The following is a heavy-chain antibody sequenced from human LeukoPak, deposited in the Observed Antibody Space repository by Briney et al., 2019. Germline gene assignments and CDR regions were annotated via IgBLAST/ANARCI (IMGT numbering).Heavy chain of an antibody. CDR2: ISGSGANT. Sequence: GGSLRLSCAASGFSFSSYAMSWVRQAPGRGLEWVSAISGSGANTYYADSVKGRFTISRDNAKDTLYLQMNTLRAEGTAVYYCAKRPSAYCFEGGCYFTYWGQGSLVIVSS. CDR3: AKRPSAYCFEGGCYFTY. V-gene: IGHV3-23*01. CDR1: GFSFSSYA. J-gene: IGHJ4*02. D-gene: IGHD2-21*01.